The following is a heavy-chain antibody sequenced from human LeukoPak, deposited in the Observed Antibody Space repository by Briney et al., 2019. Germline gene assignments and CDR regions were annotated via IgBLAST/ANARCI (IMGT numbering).Heavy chain of an antibody. J-gene: IGHJ4*02. Sequence: SETLSLTCTVSGGPISSGGYYWSWIRQHPGKGLEWIGYIYYSGSTYYNPSLKSRVTISVDTSKNQFSLKLSSVTAADTAVYYCARGPRNYYDSSGTPYYFDYWGQGTLVTVSS. CDR2: IYYSGST. CDR1: GGPISSGGYY. D-gene: IGHD3-22*01. CDR3: ARGPRNYYDSSGTPYYFDY. V-gene: IGHV4-31*03.